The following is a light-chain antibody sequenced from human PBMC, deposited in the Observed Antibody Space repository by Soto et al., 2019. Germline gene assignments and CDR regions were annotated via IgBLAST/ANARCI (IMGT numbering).Light chain of an antibody. CDR2: GAS. J-gene: IGKJ3*01. CDR1: QSVSSSY. CDR3: QQYGSSPLFT. Sequence: EIVLTQSPGTLYLSPGERATLSCRASQSVSSSYLAWYQQKPGQAPRLLIYGASSRATAIPDRFSGSGSGTDFTLTISRLEPEDFAVYYCQQYGSSPLFTFGPGTKVDIK. V-gene: IGKV3-20*01.